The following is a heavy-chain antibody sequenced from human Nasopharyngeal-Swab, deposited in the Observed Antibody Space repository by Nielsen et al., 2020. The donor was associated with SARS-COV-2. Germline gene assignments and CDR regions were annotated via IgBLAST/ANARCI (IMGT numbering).Heavy chain of an antibody. CDR3: ARTLLAAGGYYYYGMDV. CDR2: IFSNDEK. J-gene: IGHJ6*02. D-gene: IGHD6-13*01. V-gene: IGHV2-26*01. Sequence: CQAPAKALEWLSHIFSNDEKTYSTSLKSRLTISKDTSKSQVVLTMTNMDPVDTATYSCARTLLAAGGYYYYGMDVWGQGTTVTVSS.